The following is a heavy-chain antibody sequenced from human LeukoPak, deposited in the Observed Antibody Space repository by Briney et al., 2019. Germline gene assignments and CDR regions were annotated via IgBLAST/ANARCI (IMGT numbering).Heavy chain of an antibody. CDR2: IYYSGST. Sequence: PSETLSLTCTVSVGSITSYHWSSIRQPPGKELEWMGNIYYSGSTNYNPSLKSRVTISVDTSKNQCSLSLNSVTAADTAVYYCARPYSSGWRGAFDIWGQGTMVTVSS. V-gene: IGHV4-59*01. CDR1: VGSITSYH. D-gene: IGHD6-25*01. CDR3: ARPYSSGWRGAFDI. J-gene: IGHJ3*02.